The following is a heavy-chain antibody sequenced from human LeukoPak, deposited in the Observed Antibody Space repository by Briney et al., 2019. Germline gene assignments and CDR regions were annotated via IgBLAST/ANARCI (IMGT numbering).Heavy chain of an antibody. Sequence: GGSLRLSCAASGFTFSSYAMSWVRQAPGKGLEWVSAISGSGGSTYYADSVKGRFTISRDNSKNTLYLQMNSLRAEDTAVYYCARDYRTVTTLLNYYMDVWGKGTTVTVSS. D-gene: IGHD4-17*01. CDR2: ISGSGGST. V-gene: IGHV3-23*01. J-gene: IGHJ6*03. CDR1: GFTFSSYA. CDR3: ARDYRTVTTLLNYYMDV.